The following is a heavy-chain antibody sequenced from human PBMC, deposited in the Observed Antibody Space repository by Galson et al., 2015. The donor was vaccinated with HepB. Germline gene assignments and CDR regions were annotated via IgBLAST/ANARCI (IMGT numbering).Heavy chain of an antibody. Sequence: SVKVSCKASGYTFTSYAIHWVRQAPGQRLEWMGWINAGNGDTKYSQQFQGRVTITRATSATTAYMELSGLTSEDTAVFYCARTIFGVVSDGFDIWGQGTMVTVSP. CDR1: GYTFTSYA. J-gene: IGHJ3*02. V-gene: IGHV1-3*01. CDR2: INAGNGDT. CDR3: ARTIFGVVSDGFDI. D-gene: IGHD3-3*01.